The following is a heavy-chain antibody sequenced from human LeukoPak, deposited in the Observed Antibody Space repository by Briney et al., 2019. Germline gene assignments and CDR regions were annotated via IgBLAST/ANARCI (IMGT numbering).Heavy chain of an antibody. Sequence: PSETLSLTCTDPSGSISSYYWSWIRQPPGKGLEWIGYIYNSGITHYNPSLKSRVTISVDTSKSQFSLELRSMTAADTAVYYCARSGTYSPAHYYFDYWGQGTPITVSS. CDR2: IYNSGIT. CDR3: ARSGTYSPAHYYFDY. J-gene: IGHJ4*02. D-gene: IGHD1-26*01. CDR1: SGSISSYY. V-gene: IGHV4-59*01.